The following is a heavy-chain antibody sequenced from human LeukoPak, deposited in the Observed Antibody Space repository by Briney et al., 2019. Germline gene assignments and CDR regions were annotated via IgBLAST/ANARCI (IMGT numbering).Heavy chain of an antibody. D-gene: IGHD5-18*01. Sequence: SETLSLTCTVSGGSISSGGHYWGWIRQPPGKGLEWIGNIYYSGSTYYNPSLKSRVTISVDTSKNQFSLKLSSVTAADTAVYYCARHRAAMVWADYYYMDVWGKGTTVTVSS. CDR1: GGSISSGGHY. J-gene: IGHJ6*03. CDR3: ARHRAAMVWADYYYMDV. V-gene: IGHV4-39*01. CDR2: IYYSGST.